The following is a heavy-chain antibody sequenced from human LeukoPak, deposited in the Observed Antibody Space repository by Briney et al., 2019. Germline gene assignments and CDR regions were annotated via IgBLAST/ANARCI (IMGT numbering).Heavy chain of an antibody. J-gene: IGHJ4*02. Sequence: ASVKVSCKASGYTFTSYYMHWVRQAPGQGLEWMGIINPSGGSTSYAQKFQGRVTMTRDTSTSTVYMELSTLRPEDTALYYCAKDGDDCIDYWGPGTLVTVSS. CDR2: INPSGGST. D-gene: IGHD2-21*01. CDR1: GYTFTSYY. V-gene: IGHV1-46*01. CDR3: AKDGDDCIDY.